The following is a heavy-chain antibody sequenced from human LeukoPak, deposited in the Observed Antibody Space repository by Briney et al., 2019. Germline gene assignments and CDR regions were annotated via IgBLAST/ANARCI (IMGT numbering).Heavy chain of an antibody. D-gene: IGHD5-12*01. V-gene: IGHV3-30*04. CDR1: GFTFSSYA. CDR2: ISYDGSNK. CDR3: ARTYGGYLKGFFDY. Sequence: GGSLRLSCAASGFTFSSYAMHWVRQAPGKGLEWVAVISYDGSNKYYADSVKGRFTISRDNSKNTLYLQMNSLRAEDTAVYYCARTYGGYLKGFFDYWGQGTLVTVSS. J-gene: IGHJ4*02.